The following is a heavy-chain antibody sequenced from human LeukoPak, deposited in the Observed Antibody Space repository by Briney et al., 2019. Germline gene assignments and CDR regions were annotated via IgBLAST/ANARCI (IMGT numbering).Heavy chain of an antibody. CDR2: IRYDGSDK. D-gene: IGHD5-18*01. V-gene: IGHV3-30*02. Sequence: GGSLRLSCAASGFTFSNYGMYWVRQAPGKGLEWVAFIRYDGSDKYYADSVKGRFTISRDNSKNTLYLQMNSLRAEDTAVYYCAKDNFGTAMVDYFDYWGQGTLVTVSS. CDR1: GFTFSNYG. CDR3: AKDNFGTAMVDYFDY. J-gene: IGHJ4*02.